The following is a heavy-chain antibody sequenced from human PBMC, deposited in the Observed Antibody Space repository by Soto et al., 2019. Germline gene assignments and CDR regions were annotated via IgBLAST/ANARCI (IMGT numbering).Heavy chain of an antibody. D-gene: IGHD2-21*02. CDR1: GFTFTNSA. V-gene: IGHV1-58*01. Sequence: QMQVVQSGPEVKKPGTSVKVSRKTSGFTFTNSAVQWVRQARGQRLESIGWIGVGSGNTNYAQKFQERVTITRDMSTNTAYMELSSLRSEDTAVYYCAAEVYPGGVCCHFDYWGQGALVTVSS. CDR3: AAEVYPGGVCCHFDY. CDR2: IGVGSGNT. J-gene: IGHJ4*02.